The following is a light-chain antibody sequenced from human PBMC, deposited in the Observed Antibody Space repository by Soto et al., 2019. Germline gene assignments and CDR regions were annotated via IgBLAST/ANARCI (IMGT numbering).Light chain of an antibody. CDR1: QSVGSY. V-gene: IGKV3-11*01. J-gene: IGKJ1*01. CDR2: DAS. Sequence: VLTQSPATLSVSPGERAPLSRSASQSVGSYLGWYQQRPGQPPRLLIYDASNRATGIPVRFSGSGSGTDFTLSISSLEPEDFAVYYCQQRSNWPWTFGQGTKVDIK. CDR3: QQRSNWPWT.